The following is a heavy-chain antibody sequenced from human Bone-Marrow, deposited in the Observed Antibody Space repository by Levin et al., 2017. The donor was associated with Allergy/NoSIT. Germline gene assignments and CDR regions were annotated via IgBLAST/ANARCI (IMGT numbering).Heavy chain of an antibody. Sequence: SCVGSGFTFSSYAMDWVRQAPGKGLEWVSTITSRSGSATYYADSVKGRFTISRDNSKNTLFLEMNSLSGEDTAIYYCVKGGRGSWLDPWGQGTLVTVSS. CDR2: ITSRSGSAT. J-gene: IGHJ5*02. CDR1: GFTFSSYA. V-gene: IGHV3-23*01. D-gene: IGHD1-26*01. CDR3: VKGGRGSWLDP.